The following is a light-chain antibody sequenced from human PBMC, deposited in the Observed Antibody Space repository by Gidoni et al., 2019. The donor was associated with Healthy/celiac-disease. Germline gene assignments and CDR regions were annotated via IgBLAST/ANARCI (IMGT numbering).Light chain of an antibody. CDR1: SSNIGAGYD. CDR2: GNS. V-gene: IGLV1-40*01. CDR3: QSYDSSLSGVV. J-gene: IGLJ2*01. Sequence: QSVLTQPPSVSRSPGQRVTISCTGSSSNIGAGYDLHWYQQLPGTAPKLLIYGNSNRPSGVPDRFSGSKSGTSASLAITGLQAEDEADYYCQSYDSSLSGVVFGGGTKLTVL.